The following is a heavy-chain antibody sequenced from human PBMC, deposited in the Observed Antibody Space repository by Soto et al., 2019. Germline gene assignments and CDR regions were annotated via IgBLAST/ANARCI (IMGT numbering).Heavy chain of an antibody. D-gene: IGHD3-10*01. CDR1: GFTFNNYA. CDR2: ISGGGDTT. CDR3: AKGRGGSGSLTPRVDF. J-gene: IGHJ4*02. Sequence: GALRLSCAASGFTFNNYAMTWVRQAPGKGLEWVSAISGGGDTTSYADSVKGRFTVSRDGSKNTLYLQMSSLRAEDTALYYCAKGRGGSGSLTPRVDFWGQGTLVTVSS. V-gene: IGHV3-23*01.